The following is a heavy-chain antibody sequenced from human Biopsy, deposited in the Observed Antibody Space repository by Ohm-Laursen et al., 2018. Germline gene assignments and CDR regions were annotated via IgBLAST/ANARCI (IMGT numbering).Heavy chain of an antibody. CDR1: GYTFTDDQ. CDR2: VNPKKGDT. J-gene: IGHJ5*02. CDR3: SREQHYYSA. D-gene: IGHD2-21*02. Sequence: GASVKVSCKPTGYTFTDDQIHWVREAPGQGLEWMGLVNPKKGDTRYAQKFQGRVTMTSDVSVATAYMELTGLTSDDTAVYFCSREQHYYSAWGQGTLVTVSS. V-gene: IGHV1-2*06.